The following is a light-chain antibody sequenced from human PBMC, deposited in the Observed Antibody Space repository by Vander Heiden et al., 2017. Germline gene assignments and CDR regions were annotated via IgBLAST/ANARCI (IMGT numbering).Light chain of an antibody. CDR1: SSNIGSNY. Sequence: QSVLTQPPSASGTPGQRVTISLSGSSSNIGSNYVYWYQQLPGTAPKLLIYRNNQRRSGVPDRFSGSKSGTSASLAISGLRSEDEADYYCAAWDDSLSVWVFGGGTKLTVL. CDR2: RNN. J-gene: IGLJ3*02. V-gene: IGLV1-47*01. CDR3: AAWDDSLSVWV.